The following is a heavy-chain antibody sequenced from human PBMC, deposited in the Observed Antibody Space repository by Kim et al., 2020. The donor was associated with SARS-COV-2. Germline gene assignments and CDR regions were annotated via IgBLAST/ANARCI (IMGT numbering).Heavy chain of an antibody. D-gene: IGHD3-9*01. Sequence: GGSLRLSCAASGFTFDDYAMHWVRQAPGKGLEWVSGISWNSGSIGYADSVKGRFTISRDNAKNSLYLQMNSLRAEDTALYYCAKDIGPGGYDILTGYYNWGQGTLVTVSS. CDR3: AKDIGPGGYDILTGYYN. J-gene: IGHJ4*02. CDR1: GFTFDDYA. CDR2: ISWNSGSI. V-gene: IGHV3-9*01.